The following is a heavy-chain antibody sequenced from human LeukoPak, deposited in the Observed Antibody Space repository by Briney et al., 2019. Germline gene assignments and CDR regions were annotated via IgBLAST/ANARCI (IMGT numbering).Heavy chain of an antibody. V-gene: IGHV1-69*05. Sequence: ASVKVSCKASGGTFSSYAISWVRQAPGQGLEWMGGIIPIFGTANYAQKFQGRVTITTDESTSTAYMELSSLRSEDTAVYYCARAVGADPNDAFDIWGQGTMVTVSS. CDR1: GGTFSSYA. CDR2: IIPIFGTA. CDR3: ARAVGADPNDAFDI. J-gene: IGHJ3*02. D-gene: IGHD1-26*01.